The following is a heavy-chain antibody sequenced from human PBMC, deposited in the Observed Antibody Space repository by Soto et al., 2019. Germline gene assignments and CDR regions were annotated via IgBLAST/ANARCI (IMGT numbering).Heavy chain of an antibody. V-gene: IGHV3-33*08. D-gene: IGHD2-21*02. CDR3: ARSDCTGAYCYSWPFNYGVDV. CDR2: IWYDGSNK. Sequence: QVQLVESGGGVVQPGGSLRLSCATSGFTFNTYGMHWVRQAPGKGLEWVAIIWYDGSNKYYADSVKGRFTISRDNSKNTLSLQMNSLRAEDTALYYCARSDCTGAYCYSWPFNYGVDVWSQGTPVTVSS. J-gene: IGHJ6*02. CDR1: GFTFNTYG.